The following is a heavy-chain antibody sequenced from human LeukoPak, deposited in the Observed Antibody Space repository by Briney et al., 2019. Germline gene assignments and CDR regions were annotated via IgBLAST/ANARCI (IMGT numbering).Heavy chain of an antibody. CDR3: ASLVEMATILFDY. V-gene: IGHV1-69*04. D-gene: IGHD5-12*01. CDR2: IIPILGIA. Sequence: SVKVSCKASGGTFSSYAISWVRQAPGQGLEWMGRIIPILGIANYAQKFQGRVTITADRSTSTAYMELSSLRSEDTAVYYCASLVEMATILFDYWGQGTLVTVSS. CDR1: GGTFSSYA. J-gene: IGHJ4*02.